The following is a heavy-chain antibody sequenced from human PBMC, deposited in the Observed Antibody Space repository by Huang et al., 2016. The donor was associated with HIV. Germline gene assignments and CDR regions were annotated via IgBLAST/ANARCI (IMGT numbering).Heavy chain of an antibody. CDR2: ISRSSTNM. D-gene: IGHD6-13*01. Sequence: EVQLVESGGGLVKPGGSLRLSCAASGFTFSFTFSSYSMNLVRHAPGKGLGWVSTISRSSTNMCYADTGKGRFTISGDNAKNSLYLQMNSLRAEDTAVYYCARESPVTISIAAPNAFDIWGQVTMVTVSS. CDR3: ARESPVTISIAAPNAFDI. V-gene: IGHV3-21*01. J-gene: IGHJ3*02. CDR1: GFTFSFTFSSYS.